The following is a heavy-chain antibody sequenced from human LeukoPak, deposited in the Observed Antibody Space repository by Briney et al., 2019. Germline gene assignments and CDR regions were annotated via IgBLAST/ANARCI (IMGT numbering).Heavy chain of an antibody. J-gene: IGHJ4*02. CDR3: ARPYSSGWTTGY. CDR1: GYTFTGYY. V-gene: IGHV1-2*02. Sequence: ASVKVSCKASGYTFTGYYMHWVRQAPGQGLEWMGCINPNSGGTNFAQKFQGRVTMTRDTSISTAYMELSRLRSDDTAVYYCARPYSSGWTTGYWGQGTLVTVSS. D-gene: IGHD6-19*01. CDR2: INPNSGGT.